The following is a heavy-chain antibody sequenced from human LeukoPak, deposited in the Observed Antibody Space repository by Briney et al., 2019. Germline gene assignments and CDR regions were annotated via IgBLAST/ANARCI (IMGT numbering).Heavy chain of an antibody. CDR3: ARQVVVVPAAKGLYYDFWSGLPVYWFDP. D-gene: IGHD2-2*01. V-gene: IGHV4-39*01. Sequence: PSETLSLTCTVSGGSISSSSYYWGWIRQPPGEGLEWIGDIYYSGSTYYNPSLKSRVTISVDTSKNQFSLKLSSVTAADTAVYYCARQVVVVPAAKGLYYDFWSGLPVYWFDPWGQGTLVTVSS. CDR1: GGSISSSSYY. J-gene: IGHJ5*02. CDR2: IYYSGST.